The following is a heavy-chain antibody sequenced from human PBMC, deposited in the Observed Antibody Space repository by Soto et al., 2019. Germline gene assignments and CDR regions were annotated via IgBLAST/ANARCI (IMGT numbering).Heavy chain of an antibody. V-gene: IGHV3-30*18. J-gene: IGHJ4*02. CDR3: AKGSDSSGYYSRFDY. Sequence: QVQLVESGGGVVQPGRSLRLSCAASGFTFSSYGMHWVRQAPGKGLEWVAVISYDGSNKYYADSVKGRFTISRDNSKNTLDLQMNSLRVEATAVYYCAKGSDSSGYYSRFDYWGQGTLVTVSS. D-gene: IGHD3-22*01. CDR1: GFTFSSYG. CDR2: ISYDGSNK.